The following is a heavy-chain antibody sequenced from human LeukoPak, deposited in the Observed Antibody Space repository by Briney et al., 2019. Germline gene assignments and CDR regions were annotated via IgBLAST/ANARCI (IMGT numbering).Heavy chain of an antibody. CDR3: ARVGGGYYFDY. D-gene: IGHD3-10*01. CDR2: ISYEGSNK. J-gene: IGHJ4*02. Sequence: GGSLRLSCVASGFRFSSYGMHWVRQAPDKGLEWVAVISYEGSNKYYADSVKGRFTISRDNSKNTLYLQMNSLRAEDTAVYYCARVGGGYYFDYWGQGTLVTVSS. CDR1: GFRFSSYG. V-gene: IGHV3-30*03.